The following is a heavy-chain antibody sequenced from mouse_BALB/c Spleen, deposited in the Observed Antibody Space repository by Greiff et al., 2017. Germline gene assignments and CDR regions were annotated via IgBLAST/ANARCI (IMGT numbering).Heavy chain of an antibody. V-gene: IGHV1-54*01. CDR1: GYAFTNYL. Sequence: VQLQQSGAELVRPGTSVKVSCKASGYAFTNYLIEWVKQRPGKGLEWIGVINPGSGGTNYNEKFKGKATLTADKSSSTAYMQLSSLTADDSAVYFCARGDGNDWFAYWGQGTLVTVSA. J-gene: IGHJ3*01. CDR3: ARGDGNDWFAY. CDR2: INPGSGGT. D-gene: IGHD2-1*01.